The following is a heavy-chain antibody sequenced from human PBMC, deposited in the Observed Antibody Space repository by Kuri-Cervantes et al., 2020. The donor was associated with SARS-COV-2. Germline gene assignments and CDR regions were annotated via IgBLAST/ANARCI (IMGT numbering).Heavy chain of an antibody. Sequence: GSLRLSCTVSGGSISSYYWSWIRQPAGKGLEWIGRIYTSGSTNYNPSLKSRVTMSVDTSKNQFSLKLSSVTAADTAVYYCAREGHYDFWSGYSGGWFDPWGQGTLVTVSS. J-gene: IGHJ5*02. D-gene: IGHD3-3*01. CDR2: IYTSGST. CDR3: AREGHYDFWSGYSGGWFDP. CDR1: GGSISSYY. V-gene: IGHV4-4*07.